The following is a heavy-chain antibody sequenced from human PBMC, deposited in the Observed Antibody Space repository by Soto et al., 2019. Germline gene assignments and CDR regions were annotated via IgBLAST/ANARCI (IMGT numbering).Heavy chain of an antibody. CDR3: FQARGGIRGSRSVLAFLVKRSFDL. CDR2: ISHSGTT. J-gene: IGHJ2*01. V-gene: IGHV4-4*01. Sequence: KGLEWIGEISHSGTTNYNPSLKSRLTISIDRSKNQSSLKLSSVTAADTAVFFFFQARGGIRGSRSVLAFLVKRSFDL. D-gene: IGHD3-10*01.